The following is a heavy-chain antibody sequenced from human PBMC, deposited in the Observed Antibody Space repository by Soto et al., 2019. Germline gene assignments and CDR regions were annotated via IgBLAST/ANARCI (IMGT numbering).Heavy chain of an antibody. V-gene: IGHV3-23*01. CDR1: GFTFSNYG. CDR2: ISTNGDNA. D-gene: IGHD4-17*01. J-gene: IGHJ5*01. Sequence: EVQLLESGGGLLQPGGSLRLSCAASGFTFSNYGMNWVRQAPGKGLEWVSGISTNGDNANYAHSVKGRFTISRDNSKNALYIQMNGLRPEDTAVYYCAKDLSRWPHYAFDSWGQGALVTVSS. CDR3: AKDLSRWPHYAFDS.